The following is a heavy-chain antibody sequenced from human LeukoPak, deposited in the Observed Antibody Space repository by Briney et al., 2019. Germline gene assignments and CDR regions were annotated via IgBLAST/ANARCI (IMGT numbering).Heavy chain of an antibody. Sequence: GGSLRLSCAASGFTFSGYGMSWVRQAPGKGLEWVSAISGSGGRIYYADFVKGRFTISRDNSKSTLYLQMNSLRAEDTAVYYCARAVYDILTGYYSGPYWFDPWGQGTLVTVSS. CDR2: ISGSGGRI. CDR3: ARAVYDILTGYYSGPYWFDP. CDR1: GFTFSGYG. D-gene: IGHD3-9*01. J-gene: IGHJ5*02. V-gene: IGHV3-23*01.